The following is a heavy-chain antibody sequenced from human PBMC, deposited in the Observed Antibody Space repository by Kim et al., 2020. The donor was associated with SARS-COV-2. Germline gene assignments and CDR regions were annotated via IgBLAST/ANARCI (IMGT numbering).Heavy chain of an antibody. CDR1: GYSFTSYW. J-gene: IGHJ2*01. V-gene: IGHV5-51*01. CDR3: ARPLWRGNEDWYFDL. CDR2: IYPGDSDT. Sequence: GASLQISCKGSGYSFTSYWIGWVRQMPGKGLEWMGIIYPGDSDTRYSPSFQGQVTISADKSISTAYLQWSSLKASDTAMYYCARPLWRGNEDWYFDLWGRGTLVTVSS. D-gene: IGHD3-3*01.